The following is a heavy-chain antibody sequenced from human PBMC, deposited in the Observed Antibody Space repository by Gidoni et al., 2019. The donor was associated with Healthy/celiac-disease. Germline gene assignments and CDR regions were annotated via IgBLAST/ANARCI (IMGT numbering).Heavy chain of an antibody. D-gene: IGHD5-12*01. CDR1: VGSISSYY. CDR2: IYYSGST. Sequence: QVQLQESGPGLVKPSETLSLTCTVPVGSISSYYWGWIRQPPGKGLEWIGYIYYSGSTNDNTSHKSRVTISVDTSKNQFSLKLSSVTAADTAVYYCAGGRDGYNYFDYWGQGTLVTVSS. J-gene: IGHJ4*02. V-gene: IGHV4-59*01. CDR3: AGGRDGYNYFDY.